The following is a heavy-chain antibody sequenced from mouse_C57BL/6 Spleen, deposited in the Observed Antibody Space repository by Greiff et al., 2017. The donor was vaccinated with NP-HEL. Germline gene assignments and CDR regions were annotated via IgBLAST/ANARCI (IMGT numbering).Heavy chain of an antibody. D-gene: IGHD1-1*01. CDR1: GYTFTSYG. V-gene: IGHV1-81*01. CDR2: IYPRSGNT. CDR3: ARGNGSSSAWFAY. Sequence: QVQLQQSGAELARPGASVKLSFKASGYTFTSYGISWVKQRTGQGLEWIGEIYPRSGNTYYNEKFKGKATLTADKSFSTAYMELRSLTSEDSAVYFCARGNGSSSAWFAYWGQGTLVTVSA. J-gene: IGHJ3*01.